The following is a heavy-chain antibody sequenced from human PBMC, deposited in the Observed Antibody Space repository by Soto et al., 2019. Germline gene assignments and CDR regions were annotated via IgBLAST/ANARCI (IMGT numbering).Heavy chain of an antibody. Sequence: GGSLRLSCAASGFTFSSYAMSWVRQAPGKGLEWVSAISGSGGSTYYADSVKGRFTISRDNSKNTLYLQMNSLRAEDTAVYYCAIAALRYFDHNIFDYWGQGTLVTVSS. CDR1: GFTFSSYA. V-gene: IGHV3-23*01. CDR3: AIAALRYFDHNIFDY. J-gene: IGHJ4*02. D-gene: IGHD3-9*01. CDR2: ISGSGGST.